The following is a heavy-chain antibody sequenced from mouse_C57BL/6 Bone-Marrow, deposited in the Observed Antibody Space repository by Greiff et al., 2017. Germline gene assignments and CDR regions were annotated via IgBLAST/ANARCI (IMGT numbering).Heavy chain of an antibody. Sequence: QVQLQQSGAELARPGASVKLSCKASGYTFTSYGISWVKQRTGQGLEWIGEIYPRSGNTYYKEKFKGTATLTADKSSSKVYMELRSLTSEDSAVYFCARYYDGYYVGWFAYWGQGTLVTVSA. D-gene: IGHD2-3*01. J-gene: IGHJ3*01. CDR2: IYPRSGNT. CDR3: ARYYDGYYVGWFAY. CDR1: GYTFTSYG. V-gene: IGHV1-81*01.